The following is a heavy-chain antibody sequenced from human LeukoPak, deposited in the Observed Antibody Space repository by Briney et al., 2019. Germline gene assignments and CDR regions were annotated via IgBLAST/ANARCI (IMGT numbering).Heavy chain of an antibody. CDR1: GGSISSGDYY. Sequence: PSETLSPTCTVSGGSISSGDYYWSWIRQPPGKGLEWIGYIYYSGSTYYNPSLKSRVTISVDTSKNQFSLKLSSVTAADTAVYYCARDKGPRDYGVPGAFDIWGQGTMVTVSS. J-gene: IGHJ3*02. V-gene: IGHV4-30-4*08. D-gene: IGHD4-17*01. CDR2: IYYSGST. CDR3: ARDKGPRDYGVPGAFDI.